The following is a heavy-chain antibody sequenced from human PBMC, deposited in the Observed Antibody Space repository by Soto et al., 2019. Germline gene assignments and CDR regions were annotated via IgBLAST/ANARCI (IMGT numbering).Heavy chain of an antibody. Sequence: SETLSLTCTVSGGSISSDDYYWSWIRQPPGKGLEWIGYIYYSGSTYYNPSLKSRVTISVDTSKNQFSLKLSSVTAADTAVYYCARGRGIVATIDWFDPWGQGTLVTVSS. CDR2: IYYSGST. CDR3: ARGRGIVATIDWFDP. CDR1: GGSISSDDYY. V-gene: IGHV4-30-4*01. D-gene: IGHD5-12*01. J-gene: IGHJ5*02.